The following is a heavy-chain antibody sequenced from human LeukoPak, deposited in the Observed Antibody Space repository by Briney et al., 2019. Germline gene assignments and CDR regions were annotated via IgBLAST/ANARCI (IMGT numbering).Heavy chain of an antibody. CDR2: TYYRSKWYN. D-gene: IGHD3-3*01. Sequence: SQTLSLTCAISGDSVSSNSAAWNWIRQSPSRGLEWLGRTYYRSKWYNDYAVSVKSRITINPDTSKNQFSLRLNSVTPEDTAVYYCARLGRWLLSCPEGDYWGQGTLVTVPS. CDR1: GDSVSSNSAA. CDR3: ARLGRWLLSCPEGDY. V-gene: IGHV6-1*01. J-gene: IGHJ4*02.